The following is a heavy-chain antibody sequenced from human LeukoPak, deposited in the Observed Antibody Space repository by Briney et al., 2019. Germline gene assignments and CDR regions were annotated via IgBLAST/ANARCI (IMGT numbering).Heavy chain of an antibody. D-gene: IGHD3-22*01. V-gene: IGHV4-34*01. Sequence: SETLSLTCAVYGGSFSGYYWSWIRQPPGKGLEWIGEINHSGSTNYNPSLRSRVTISVDTSKNQFSLKLSSVTAADTAVYYRARSSESYDSSGYYSYYFDYWGQGTLVTVSS. CDR1: GGSFSGYY. CDR2: INHSGST. J-gene: IGHJ4*02. CDR3: ARSSESYDSSGYYSYYFDY.